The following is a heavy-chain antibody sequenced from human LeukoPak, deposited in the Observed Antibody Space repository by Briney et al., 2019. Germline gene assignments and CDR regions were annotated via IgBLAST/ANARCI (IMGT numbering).Heavy chain of an antibody. CDR1: GYTFPNYH. Sequence: VASVKVSCKASGYTFPNYHIGWVRRAPRHGLEWMGWISAYNGHAEYAQSLQGRVTMTTDTSTTTVYMELRSLRSDDTAVYYCARVFEYGFADLLITQYGMDVWGQGTTVTVSS. CDR2: ISAYNGHA. V-gene: IGHV1-18*01. CDR3: ARVFEYGFADLLITQYGMDV. J-gene: IGHJ6*02. D-gene: IGHD3-10*01.